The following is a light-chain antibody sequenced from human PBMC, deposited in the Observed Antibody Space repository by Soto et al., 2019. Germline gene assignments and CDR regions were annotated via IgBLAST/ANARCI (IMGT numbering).Light chain of an antibody. CDR2: DVS. V-gene: IGLV2-14*01. J-gene: IGLJ1*01. CDR3: SSYTSISTYV. Sequence: SVLTQPASVSGSPGQSITISCTGTSSDVGGYNYVSWYQQHPGKAPKLMIYDVSNRPSGVSNRFSGSKSGNTASLTISGLQAEDEADYYCSSYTSISTYVFGTGTKLTVL. CDR1: SSDVGGYNY.